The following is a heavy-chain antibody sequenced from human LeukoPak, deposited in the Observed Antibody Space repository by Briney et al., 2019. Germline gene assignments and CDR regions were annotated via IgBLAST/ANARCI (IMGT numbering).Heavy chain of an antibody. CDR3: ASITYYDFWSGYYTFGY. CDR1: GGSFSGYY. V-gene: IGHV4-34*01. CDR2: INHSGST. J-gene: IGHJ4*02. Sequence: PSKTLSLTCAVYGGSFSGYYWSWIRQPPGKGLEWIGEINHSGSTNYNPSLKSRVTISVDTSKNQFSLKLSSVTAADTAVYYCASITYYDFWSGYYTFGYWGQGTLVTVSS. D-gene: IGHD3-3*01.